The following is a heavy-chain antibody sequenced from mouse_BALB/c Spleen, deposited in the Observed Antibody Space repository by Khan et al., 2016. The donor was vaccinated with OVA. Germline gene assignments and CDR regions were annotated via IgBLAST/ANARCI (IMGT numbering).Heavy chain of an antibody. Sequence: QVQLKESGPGLVAPSQSLSITCTVSGFSLTDYAVSWIRQPLGKGLEWLGVIWGGGSKYYNSDLKSRLSISKDKSKSQVFLQLNSLPTDDTAMYYCAKDPPYYAMDYWGQGTSVTVSS. V-gene: IGHV2-6-5*01. CDR3: AKDPPYYAMDY. CDR2: IWGGGSK. J-gene: IGHJ4*01. CDR1: GFSLTDYA.